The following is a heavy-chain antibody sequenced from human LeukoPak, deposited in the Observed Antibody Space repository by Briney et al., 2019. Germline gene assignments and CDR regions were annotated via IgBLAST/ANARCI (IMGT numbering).Heavy chain of an antibody. CDR2: IKQDGSEK. CDR1: GFTFSDYW. Sequence: PGGSLRLSCAASGFTFSDYWMSWVRQAPGKGLEWVANIKQDGSEKHYVDSLRGRFTISRDNAKNSLDLQMNSLRAEDTAVYFCARDLYYFGSSGYYASDLWGQGTLVTVSS. V-gene: IGHV3-7*01. D-gene: IGHD3-22*01. CDR3: ARDLYYFGSSGYYASDL. J-gene: IGHJ5*02.